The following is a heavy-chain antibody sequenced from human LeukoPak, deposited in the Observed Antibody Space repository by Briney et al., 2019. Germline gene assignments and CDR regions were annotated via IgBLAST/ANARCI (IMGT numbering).Heavy chain of an antibody. CDR1: GFTFTNAW. CDR2: IKSKTDGGTT. D-gene: IGHD3-10*01. Sequence: GGSLRLSCAASGFTFTNAWMSWVRQAPGKGLEWVGRIKSKTDGGTTDYAAPVKGRFTISRDDSKNTLHLQMNSLKTEDTAVYYCTTRTWFGERENYWGQGTLVTVSS. V-gene: IGHV3-15*01. CDR3: TTRTWFGERENY. J-gene: IGHJ4*02.